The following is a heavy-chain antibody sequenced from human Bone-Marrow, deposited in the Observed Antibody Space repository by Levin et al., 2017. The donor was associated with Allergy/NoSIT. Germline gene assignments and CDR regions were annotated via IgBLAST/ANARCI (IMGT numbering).Heavy chain of an antibody. D-gene: IGHD1-7*01. CDR3: AKVVGPPELLEFDY. Sequence: GESLKISCAASGFTFSSYAMSWVRQAPGKGLEWVSAISGSGGSTYYADSVKGRFTISRDNSKNTLYLQMNSLRAEDTAVYYCAKVVGPPELLEFDYWGQGTLVTVSS. CDR2: ISGSGGST. CDR1: GFTFSSYA. J-gene: IGHJ4*02. V-gene: IGHV3-23*01.